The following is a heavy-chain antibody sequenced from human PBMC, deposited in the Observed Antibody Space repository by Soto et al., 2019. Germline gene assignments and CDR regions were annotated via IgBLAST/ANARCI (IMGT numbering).Heavy chain of an antibody. J-gene: IGHJ5*02. CDR1: GFTFSSYA. Sequence: EGSLRLSCSASGFTFSSYAMHWVRQAPGKGLEYVSAISSNGGSTYYADSVKGRFTISRDNSKNTLYLQMNSLRAEDTAVYYCARNGDSSDYRGWFDPWGQGTL. CDR2: ISSNGGST. D-gene: IGHD3-22*01. CDR3: ARNGDSSDYRGWFDP. V-gene: IGHV3-64*04.